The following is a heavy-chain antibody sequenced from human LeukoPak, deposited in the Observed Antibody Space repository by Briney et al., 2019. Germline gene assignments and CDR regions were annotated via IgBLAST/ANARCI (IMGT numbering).Heavy chain of an antibody. CDR3: ANYGSVSYFAY. V-gene: IGHV3-33*06. J-gene: IGHJ4*02. CDR1: GFTLSSYG. D-gene: IGHD3-10*01. CDR2: IWDDGSNK. Sequence: GRSLRLSCAASGFTLSSYGMHWVRQAPGKGLEWVAIIWDDGSNKYYADSVKGRFTISRDNSKNTLYLQMISLRAEDTAVYYCANYGSVSYFAYWGQGTLVTVSS.